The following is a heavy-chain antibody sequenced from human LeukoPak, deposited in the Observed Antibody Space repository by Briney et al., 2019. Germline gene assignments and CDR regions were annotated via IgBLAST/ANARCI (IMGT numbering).Heavy chain of an antibody. CDR1: GGSISSYY. J-gene: IGHJ5*02. CDR2: IYYSGST. D-gene: IGHD1-7*01. CDR3: ARERTGTTTFPLGWFDP. V-gene: IGHV4-59*01. Sequence: SETLALTCTVSGGSISSYYWSWSRQPPGKGLEWIGYIYYSGSTNYNPSLKSRVTISVDTSKNQFSLKLSSVTAADTAVYYCARERTGTTTFPLGWFDPWGQGTLVTVSS.